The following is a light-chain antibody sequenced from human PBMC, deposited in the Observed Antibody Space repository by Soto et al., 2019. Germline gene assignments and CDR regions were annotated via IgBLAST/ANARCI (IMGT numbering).Light chain of an antibody. V-gene: IGLV2-11*01. CDR3: CSKAGTSTAV. CDR1: SSDVGRYDY. Sequence: QSVLTQPRSVSGSPGQSVTISCTGTSSDVGRYDYVSWYQHHPGKAPKLLIYDVNKWPSGVPDRFSGSKSGNTASLSISGLQAEDEADYYCCSKAGTSTAVFGGGTKATV. CDR2: DVN. J-gene: IGLJ2*01.